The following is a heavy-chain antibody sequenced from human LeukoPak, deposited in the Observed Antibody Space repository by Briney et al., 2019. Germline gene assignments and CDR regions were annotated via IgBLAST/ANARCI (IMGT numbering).Heavy chain of an antibody. CDR3: ARDEAGDSFGHGAFDI. CDR1: GFTFSSYW. D-gene: IGHD3-10*01. CDR2: IKQDGSEK. J-gene: IGHJ3*02. V-gene: IGHV3-7*01. Sequence: GGSLRLSCAASGFTFSSYWMSWVRQAPGKGLEWVANIKQDGSEKYYVDSVKGRFTISRDNAKNSLYLQMNSLRAEDTAVYYCARDEAGDSFGHGAFDIWGQGTMVTVSS.